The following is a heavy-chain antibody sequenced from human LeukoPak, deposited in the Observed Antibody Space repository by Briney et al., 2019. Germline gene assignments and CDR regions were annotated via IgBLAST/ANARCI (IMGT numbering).Heavy chain of an antibody. J-gene: IGHJ4*02. V-gene: IGHV3-11*04. CDR1: GFIFNDYF. CDR3: ARHLSGVTGYTYGRGIDN. D-gene: IGHD5-18*01. Sequence: GGSLRLSCAASGFIFNDYFMGWIRQTPGKGLEWVSYITNIGRKTYYADSMKGRFTISRDNAKTSLYLQMNSLRAEDTAVYYCARHLSGVTGYTYGRGIDNWGQGTLVTVSS. CDR2: ITNIGRKT.